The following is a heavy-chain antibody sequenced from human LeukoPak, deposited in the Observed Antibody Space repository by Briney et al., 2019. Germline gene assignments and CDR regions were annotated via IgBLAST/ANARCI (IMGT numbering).Heavy chain of an antibody. V-gene: IGHV4-34*01. CDR1: GGSCSGYY. J-gene: IGHJ6*03. CDR3: ARGTYSSGWSNYYYYMDV. D-gene: IGHD6-19*01. CDR2: INHSGST. Sequence: PSETLPLTCAVYGGSCSGYYWSWIRQPPGKELEWIGEINHSGSTNYNPSLKSRVTISVDTSKNQFSLKLSSVTAADTAVYYCARGTYSSGWSNYYYYMDVWGKGTTVTVSS.